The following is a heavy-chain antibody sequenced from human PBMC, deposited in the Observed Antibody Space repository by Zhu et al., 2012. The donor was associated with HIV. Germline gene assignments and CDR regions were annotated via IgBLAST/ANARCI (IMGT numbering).Heavy chain of an antibody. V-gene: IGHV4-39*01. CDR2: IYYSGST. Sequence: QVQLQESGPGLVKPSETLSLICTVSGGSISRSNYYWGWIRQPPGKGLEWIGSIYYSGSTFYNPSLKSRVTISMDTSKNQFSLKLSSVTAADTAVYYCASRYCSSSSCLYDYWGQGTLVTASS. CDR1: GGSISRSNYY. J-gene: IGHJ4*02. CDR3: ASRYCSSSSCLYDY. D-gene: IGHD2-2*01.